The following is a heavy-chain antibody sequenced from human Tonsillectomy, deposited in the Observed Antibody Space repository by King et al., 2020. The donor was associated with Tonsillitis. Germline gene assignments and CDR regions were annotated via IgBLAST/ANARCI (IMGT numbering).Heavy chain of an antibody. CDR3: ARPSLWDDAFDI. CDR1: GFTFSRYW. D-gene: IGHD1-26*01. J-gene: IGHJ3*02. CDR2: IHNDGSST. V-gene: IGHV3-74*01. Sequence: EVQLVESGGGLVQPGGSLRLSCAASGFTFSRYWMHWVRQAPGKGLVGVSRIHNDGSSTTYVDSVKGRFTISRDNAKNTLYLQMNSLRAEDTAVYYWARPSLWDDAFDIWGQGTMVTVSS.